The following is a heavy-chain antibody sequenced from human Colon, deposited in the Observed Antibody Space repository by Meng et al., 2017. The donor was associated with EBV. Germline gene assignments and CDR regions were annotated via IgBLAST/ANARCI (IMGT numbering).Heavy chain of an antibody. D-gene: IGHD3-22*01. CDR3: ARSAMISAWFDP. CDR1: GGTISSVGDN. V-gene: IGHV4-30-4*01. CDR2: IYYSGIT. Sequence: DSAPGLVNLSGTRSLRTSEFGGTISSVGDNWSLIRQPPGKGLECIGYIYYSGITYYIPSLKSRVTISVDTAKNQFSLKLSSVTAADTAVYYCARSAMISAWFDPWGQGTLVTVSS. J-gene: IGHJ5*02.